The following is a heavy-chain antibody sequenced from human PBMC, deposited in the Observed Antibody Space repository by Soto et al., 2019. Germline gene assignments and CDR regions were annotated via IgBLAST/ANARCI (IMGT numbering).Heavy chain of an antibody. Sequence: SVKVSCKASGGTFSSYAVSWVRQAPGQGLEWMGGIIPIFGTANYAQKFQGRVTITADESTSTAYMELSSLRSEDTAVYYCARAPPPYYYDSSGYSTSGFDYWGQGTLVTVSS. CDR1: GGTFSSYA. CDR3: ARAPPPYYYDSSGYSTSGFDY. V-gene: IGHV1-69*13. CDR2: IIPIFGTA. D-gene: IGHD3-22*01. J-gene: IGHJ4*02.